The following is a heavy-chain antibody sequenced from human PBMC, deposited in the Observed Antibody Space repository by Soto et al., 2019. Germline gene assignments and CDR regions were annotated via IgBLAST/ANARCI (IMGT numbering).Heavy chain of an antibody. V-gene: IGHV3-11*01. CDR1: EFTFSTYY. Sequence: QVQLVQSGGGMVKPGGSLRLSGAASEFTFSTYYLSWIRKAQGKALGWVSYISSGGFTMFNADSVRGRFTTSWDKAKNSLYLQMNTLSAEDTAVYYCATGVVPATKWGYYSYGMDVWGQGTTVAVSS. J-gene: IGHJ6*02. CDR3: ATGVVPATKWGYYSYGMDV. CDR2: ISSGGFTM. D-gene: IGHD2-2*01.